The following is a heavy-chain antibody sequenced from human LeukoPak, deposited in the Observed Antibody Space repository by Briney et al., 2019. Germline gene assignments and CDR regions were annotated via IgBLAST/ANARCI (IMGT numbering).Heavy chain of an antibody. J-gene: IGHJ4*02. CDR3: ARGGDSSGWHDGGFDY. CDR1: GYTFTGYY. D-gene: IGHD6-19*01. CDR2: INPNSGGT. Sequence: ASVKVSCKASGYTFTGYYMHWVRQAPGQGLEWMGRINPNSGGTNYAQKFHGRVTMTRDTSISTAYMELSRLRSDDTAVYYCARGGDSSGWHDGGFDYWGQGTLVTVSS. V-gene: IGHV1-2*06.